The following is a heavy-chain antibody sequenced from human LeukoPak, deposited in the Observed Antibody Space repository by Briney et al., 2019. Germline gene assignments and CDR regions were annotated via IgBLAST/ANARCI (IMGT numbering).Heavy chain of an antibody. Sequence: GGSLRLSCAASGFTFSSFSMNWVRQAPGKGLEWVSSISSGGDYKHYADSVKGRFTISRDNAKNTLYLQMNSLRAEDTAVYYCARAVGARGDAFDIWGQGTMVTVSS. V-gene: IGHV3-21*01. CDR3: ARAVGARGDAFDI. D-gene: IGHD1-26*01. CDR2: ISSGGDYK. CDR1: GFTFSSFS. J-gene: IGHJ3*02.